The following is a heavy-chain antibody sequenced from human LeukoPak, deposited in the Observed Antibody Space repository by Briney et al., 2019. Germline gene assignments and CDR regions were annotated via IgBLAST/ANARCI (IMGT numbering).Heavy chain of an antibody. CDR3: ARTNLDCKSGVCYDY. CDR1: DYTFTNYG. CDR2: ISAYNGKT. D-gene: IGHD2-8*01. J-gene: IGHJ4*02. Sequence: ASVKVSCKASDYTFTNYGISWVRQAPGQGLEWMGWISAYNGKTYYAQKFQGRVTVTTDTSTSTAYMDLRSLRSDDTAVYYCARTNLDCKSGVCYDYWGQGTPVTLSS. V-gene: IGHV1-18*01.